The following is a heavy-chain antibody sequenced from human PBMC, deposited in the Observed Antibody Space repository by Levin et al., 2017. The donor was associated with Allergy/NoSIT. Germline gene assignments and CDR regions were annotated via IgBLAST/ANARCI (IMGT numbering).Heavy chain of an antibody. CDR2: IERDGSET. CDR1: GFTFTSFW. Sequence: PGGSLRLSCAASGFTFTSFWMTWVRQAPGKGLEWVANIERDGSETYYVDSVKGRFTISRDNAKNSVYLQMNSLRVDDTAMYYCAREEGWGYHYGMDVWGQGTTVTVSS. J-gene: IGHJ6*02. CDR3: AREEGWGYHYGMDV. D-gene: IGHD3-16*02. V-gene: IGHV3-7*01.